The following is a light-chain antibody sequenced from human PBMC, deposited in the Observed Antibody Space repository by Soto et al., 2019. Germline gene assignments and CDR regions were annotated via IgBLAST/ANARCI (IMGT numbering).Light chain of an antibody. Sequence: QSALTQPASVSGSPGQSITISCTGTSSDVGGYNYVSWYQQHPGKAPKVMIYEVVQRPSGVPDRFSGSKSGNTASLTVSGLQAADEADYFCKSYAGSNTYVFGSGTKLTVL. CDR3: KSYAGSNTYV. CDR2: EVV. CDR1: SSDVGGYNY. J-gene: IGLJ1*01. V-gene: IGLV2-8*01.